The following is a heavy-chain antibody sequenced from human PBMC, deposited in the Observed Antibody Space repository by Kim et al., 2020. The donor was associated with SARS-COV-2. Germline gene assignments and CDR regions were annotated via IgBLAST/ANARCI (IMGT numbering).Heavy chain of an antibody. Sequence: YTPALKSRVTMSVDTSKNQFSLKLSSVTAADTAVYYCARDCPAVAGAFDYWGQGTLVTVSS. V-gene: IGHV4-4*07. CDR3: ARDCPAVAGAFDY. D-gene: IGHD6-19*01. J-gene: IGHJ4*02.